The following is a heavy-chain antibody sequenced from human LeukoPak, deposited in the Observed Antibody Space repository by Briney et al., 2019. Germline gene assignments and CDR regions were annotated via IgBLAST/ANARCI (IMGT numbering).Heavy chain of an antibody. V-gene: IGHV3-48*03. CDR2: ISSSGSTI. CDR3: AREVAETMNDY. CDR1: GFTFSSYE. Sequence: GGSLRLSCAASGFTFSSYEMNWVRQAPGKGLEWVSYISSSGSTIYYADSVKGRFTISRDNAKNSLYLQMNSLRAEDTAVYYCAREVAETMNDYWGQGTLVTVSS. D-gene: IGHD6-19*01. J-gene: IGHJ4*02.